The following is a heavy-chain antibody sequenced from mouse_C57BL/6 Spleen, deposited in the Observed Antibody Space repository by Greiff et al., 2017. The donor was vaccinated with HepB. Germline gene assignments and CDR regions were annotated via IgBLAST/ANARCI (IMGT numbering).Heavy chain of an antibody. Sequence: QVQLKESGAELARPGASVKLSCKASGYTFTSYGISWVKQRTGQGLEWIGEIYPRSGNTYYNEKFKGKATLTADKSSSTAYMELRSLTSEDSAVYFCARGPAITTVVATDWYFDVWGTGTTVTVSS. V-gene: IGHV1-81*01. J-gene: IGHJ1*03. CDR2: IYPRSGNT. D-gene: IGHD1-1*01. CDR1: GYTFTSYG. CDR3: ARGPAITTVVATDWYFDV.